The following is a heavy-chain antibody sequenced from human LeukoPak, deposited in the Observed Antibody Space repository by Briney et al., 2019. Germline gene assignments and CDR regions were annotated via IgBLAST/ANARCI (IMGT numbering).Heavy chain of an antibody. Sequence: SETLSLTCTVSGGSISSYYWSWIRQPAGKGLEWIGRIYTSGSTNYNSSLKVRVTLTVSTSKNQFSLTLRTVTAAAAAVYVCSSNTARAHSFFDHWGQGTLVTVSS. J-gene: IGHJ5*02. V-gene: IGHV4-4*07. CDR2: IYTSGST. CDR1: GGSISSYY. D-gene: IGHD5-18*01. CDR3: SSNTARAHSFFDH.